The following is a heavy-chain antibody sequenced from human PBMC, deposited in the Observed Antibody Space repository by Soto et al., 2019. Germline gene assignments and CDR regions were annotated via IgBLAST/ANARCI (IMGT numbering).Heavy chain of an antibody. CDR2: ISYDGSNK. CDR3: AKAPGVAEAGPPFDY. V-gene: IGHV3-30*18. CDR1: GFTFNSYG. J-gene: IGHJ4*02. D-gene: IGHD6-13*01. Sequence: QVQLVESGGAVVQPGRSLRLSCAASGFTFNSYGMHWVRQAPGKGLEWLAVISYDGSNKYYADSVKGRFTISRDNSKNKRYLQMNSLRPEDTAVYFCAKAPGVAEAGPPFDYWGQGTLVTASS.